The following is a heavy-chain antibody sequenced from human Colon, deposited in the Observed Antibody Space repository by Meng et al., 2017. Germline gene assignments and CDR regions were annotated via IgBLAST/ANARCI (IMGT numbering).Heavy chain of an antibody. CDR3: AKGAYSSSREGIDY. Sequence: GESLKISCAASGFTFNSYAMSWVRQAPGKGLEWVSAIATSGTGTFYTDSVKGRFTISRDNSKNTLYLQMNSLRDEDTAVYYCAKGAYSSSREGIDYWGQGTPVTVSS. V-gene: IGHV3-23*01. CDR1: GFTFNSYA. J-gene: IGHJ4*02. D-gene: IGHD4-11*01. CDR2: IATSGTGT.